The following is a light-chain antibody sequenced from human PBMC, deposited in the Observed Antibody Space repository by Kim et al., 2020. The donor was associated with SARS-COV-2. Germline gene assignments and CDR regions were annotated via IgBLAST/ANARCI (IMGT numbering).Light chain of an antibody. CDR1: QDIRKC. V-gene: IGKV1-33*01. CDR3: LQFAELPLT. CDR2: DAS. Sequence: ASIGDRVTISCQASQDIRKCVSWYQQKPGKAPKFLISDASDLQTGVPPRFIGSGSGTEFSFTITSLQPEDVGTYFCLQFAELPLTFGGGTKVEIK. J-gene: IGKJ4*01.